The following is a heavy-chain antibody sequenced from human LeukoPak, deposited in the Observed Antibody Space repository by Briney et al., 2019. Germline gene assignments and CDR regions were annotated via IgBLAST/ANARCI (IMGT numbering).Heavy chain of an antibody. CDR2: FSDSGGTT. Sequence: GGSLRLSCAASGFTFSSYAMSWVRQAPGKGLEWVSGFSDSGGTTFYAASVKGRFTISRDNSKNTLYLQMNSLRAEDTALYYCAKIGVPGYNSGDYFDYWGQGTLVTVSS. CDR1: GFTFSSYA. D-gene: IGHD6-19*01. CDR3: AKIGVPGYNSGDYFDY. V-gene: IGHV3-23*01. J-gene: IGHJ4*02.